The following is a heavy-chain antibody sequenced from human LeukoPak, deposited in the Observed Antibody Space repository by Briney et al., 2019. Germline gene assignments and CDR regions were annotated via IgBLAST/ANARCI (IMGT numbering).Heavy chain of an antibody. D-gene: IGHD3-16*01. J-gene: IGHJ4*02. CDR3: ARDRGSGALSSFDY. V-gene: IGHV3-33*01. CDR1: GFTFSSYG. Sequence: GMSVRLSCAASGFTFSSYGMHWVRQAPGKGLEWVAVIWYDGSNKYYADSVKGRFTISRDNSKNTLYLQMNSLRAEDTAVYYCARDRGSGALSSFDYWGQGTLVTVSS. CDR2: IWYDGSNK.